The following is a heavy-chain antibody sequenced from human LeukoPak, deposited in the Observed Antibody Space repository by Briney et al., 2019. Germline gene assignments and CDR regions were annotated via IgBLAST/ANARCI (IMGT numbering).Heavy chain of an antibody. CDR1: GFTFDDYA. Sequence: PGRSLRLSCAAPGFTFDDYAMHWVRQAPGKSLEWVSGISWNSGSIGYADSVKGRFTISRDNAKNSLYLQMNSLRTEVTALYYCARVTVATIPHYFDYWGQGTLVTVSS. D-gene: IGHD5-12*01. CDR3: ARVTVATIPHYFDY. CDR2: ISWNSGSI. J-gene: IGHJ4*02. V-gene: IGHV3-9*01.